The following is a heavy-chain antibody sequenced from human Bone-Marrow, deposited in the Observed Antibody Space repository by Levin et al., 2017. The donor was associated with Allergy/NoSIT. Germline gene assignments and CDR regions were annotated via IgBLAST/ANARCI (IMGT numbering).Heavy chain of an antibody. D-gene: IGHD6-19*01. CDR1: GFTFSIYS. Sequence: GGSLRLSCTVSGFTFSIYSINWVRQAPGKGLEWVSSISSSGSDMYYVDSVRGRFTISRDNSKNTMYLQMNSLRAEDTAVYFCAKDAIRGSDQPYYFDYWGQGTLVTASS. J-gene: IGHJ4*02. CDR2: ISSSGSDM. CDR3: AKDAIRGSDQPYYFDY. V-gene: IGHV3-21*04.